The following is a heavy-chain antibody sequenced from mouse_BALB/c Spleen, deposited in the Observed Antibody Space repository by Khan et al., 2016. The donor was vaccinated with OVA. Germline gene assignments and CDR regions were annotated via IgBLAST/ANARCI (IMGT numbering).Heavy chain of an antibody. CDR3: ARDYWDVFAY. D-gene: IGHD4-1*01. J-gene: IGHJ3*01. Sequence: EVELVESGAELVKPGASVKLSCTASGFNIKDTYMHWVKQRPEQVLEWIGRIDPANGNTKYDPKFQDKATITADTSSNTAYLQLSSLTSEDTAVEYCARDYWDVFAYWGQGTLVTVSA. CDR2: IDPANGNT. V-gene: IGHV14-3*02. CDR1: GFNIKDTY.